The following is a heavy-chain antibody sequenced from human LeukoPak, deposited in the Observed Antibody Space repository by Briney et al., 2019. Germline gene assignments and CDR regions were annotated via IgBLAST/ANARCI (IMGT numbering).Heavy chain of an antibody. CDR3: ARSTMVRGVIILRYYYGMDV. CDR1: GYTFTGYY. V-gene: IGHV1-2*02. Sequence: ASVKVSCTASGYTFTGYYMHWVRHAPGPGLEWMGWINPNSGGTNYAQKFQGRVTMTRDTSISTAYMELSRLRSDDTAVYYCARSTMVRGVIILRYYYGMDVWGQGTTVTVSS. CDR2: INPNSGGT. D-gene: IGHD3-10*01. J-gene: IGHJ6*02.